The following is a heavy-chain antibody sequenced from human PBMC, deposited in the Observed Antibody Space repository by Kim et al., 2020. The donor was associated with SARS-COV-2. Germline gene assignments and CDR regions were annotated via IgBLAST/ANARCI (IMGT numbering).Heavy chain of an antibody. V-gene: IGHV3-21*01. J-gene: IGHJ4*02. CDR3: AREPRDSSGGYFDY. Sequence: GGSLRLSCAASGFTFSSYSMNWVRQAPGKGLEWVSSISSSSSYIYYADSVKGRFTISRDNAKNSLYLQMNSLRAEDTAVYYCAREPRDSSGGYFDYWGQGTLVTVSS. CDR2: ISSSSSYI. CDR1: GFTFSSYS. D-gene: IGHD3-22*01.